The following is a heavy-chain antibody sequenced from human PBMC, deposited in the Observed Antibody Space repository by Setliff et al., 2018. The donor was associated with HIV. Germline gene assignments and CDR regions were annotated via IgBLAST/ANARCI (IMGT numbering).Heavy chain of an antibody. Sequence: GESLKISCKGSGYSFTSYWIAWVRQKPGKGLEWMGINFPGDSKMHYSPSFQGRVTLSADKSISTAYLQWSSLQTSDSGMYYCARGIAALTASFDYWGQGSLVTVPQ. D-gene: IGHD2-21*02. CDR3: ARGIAALTASFDY. V-gene: IGHV5-51*01. CDR1: GYSFTSYW. CDR2: NFPGDSKM. J-gene: IGHJ4*02.